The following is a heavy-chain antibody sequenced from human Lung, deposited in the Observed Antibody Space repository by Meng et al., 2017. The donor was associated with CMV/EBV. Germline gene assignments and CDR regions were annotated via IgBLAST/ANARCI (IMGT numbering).Heavy chain of an antibody. J-gene: IGHJ4*02. CDR3: ARGGGATPFDY. Sequence: SCHAFGYSFTACGLRSLRQAPGRRLEWMGCINPYSGGAHYARSLQGTVTMTTATSTSAPNMELRGLTSDDTAVYYCARGGGATPFDYWGQGTLVTVSS. CDR1: GYSFTACG. CDR2: INPYSGGA. V-gene: IGHV1-18*01. D-gene: IGHD2-15*01.